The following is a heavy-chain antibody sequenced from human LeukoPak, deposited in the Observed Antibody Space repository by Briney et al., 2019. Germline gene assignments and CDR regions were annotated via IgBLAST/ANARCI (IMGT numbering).Heavy chain of an antibody. D-gene: IGHD6-19*01. Sequence: SETLSLTCTVSGGSISSYYWSWIRQPPGKGLEWIGYIYYSGSTNYNPSLKSRVTISVDTSKNQFSLKLSSVAAADPAVYYCARDCSAVPPGGSFDYWAPGTLVNVSS. CDR2: IYYSGST. CDR1: GGSISSYY. CDR3: ARDCSAVPPGGSFDY. V-gene: IGHV4-59*13. J-gene: IGHJ4*02.